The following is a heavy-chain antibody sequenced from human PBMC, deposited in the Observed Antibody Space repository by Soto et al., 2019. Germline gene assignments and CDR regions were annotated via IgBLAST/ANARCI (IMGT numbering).Heavy chain of an antibody. CDR3: ARSEVYSNFFFDY. Sequence: GGSLRLSCAASGFTVSTNYMSWVRQAPGKGLEWVSVIYSGGSAYYADSVKGRFTISRDNSKNTLYLQMNSLRAEDTAVYYCARSEVYSNFFFDYWGQGTXVTVSS. J-gene: IGHJ4*02. CDR1: GFTVSTNY. V-gene: IGHV3-53*01. CDR2: IYSGGSA. D-gene: IGHD6-13*01.